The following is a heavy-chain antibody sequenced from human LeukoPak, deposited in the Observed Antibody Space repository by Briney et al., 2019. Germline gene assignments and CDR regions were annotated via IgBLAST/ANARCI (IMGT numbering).Heavy chain of an antibody. CDR3: ARHASGSYFFEY. V-gene: IGHV3-23*01. D-gene: IGHD3-10*01. CDR2: ISGSGGST. J-gene: IGHJ4*02. CDR1: GFMFSSYA. Sequence: GGSLRLSCAASGFMFSSYAMSWVRQAPGKGLEWVSAISGSGGSTYYADSVKGRFTISRDNVKNSLFLQMNSLRAEDTAVYYCARHASGSYFFEYWGQGTLVTVSS.